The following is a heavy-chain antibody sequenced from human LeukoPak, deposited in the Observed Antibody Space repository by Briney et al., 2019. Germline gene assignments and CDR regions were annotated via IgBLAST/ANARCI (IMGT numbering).Heavy chain of an antibody. D-gene: IGHD3-22*01. CDR1: GYTFTNYY. V-gene: IGHV1-46*01. Sequence: ASVKISCKASGYTFTNYYIHWVRQAPGQGLEWMGIINPSSGSTRSAQKFQGRVTMTRDTSTSTVHMELSSLRSEDTAVYYCARGGITTIIVDTQNVDYWGQGTLVTVPS. CDR2: INPSSGST. CDR3: ARGGITTIIVDTQNVDY. J-gene: IGHJ4*02.